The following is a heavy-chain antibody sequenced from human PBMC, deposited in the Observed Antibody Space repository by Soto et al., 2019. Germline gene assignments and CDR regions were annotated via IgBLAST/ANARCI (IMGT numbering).Heavy chain of an antibody. CDR2: ISAYNGNT. CDR3: ARARTYYDFWSGYGVNWFDP. V-gene: IGHV1-18*04. CDR1: GYTFTSYG. J-gene: IGHJ5*02. Sequence: GSVKVSCKASGYTFTSYGISWVRQAPGQGLEWMGWISAYNGNTNYAQKLQGRVTMTTDTSTSTAYMELRSLRSDDTAVYCCARARTYYDFWSGYGVNWFDPWGQGNLVTVSS. D-gene: IGHD3-3*01.